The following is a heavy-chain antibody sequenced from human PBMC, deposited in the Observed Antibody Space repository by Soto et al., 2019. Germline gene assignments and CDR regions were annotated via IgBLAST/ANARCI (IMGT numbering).Heavy chain of an antibody. CDR3: ARDKSRRGSGSYYGAFDI. J-gene: IGHJ3*02. Sequence: GGSLRLSCAASGFTFSSYWMSWVRQAPGKGLEWVANIKQDGSEKYYVDSVKARFTISRDNAKNSLYLEMNSLRAEDTDVYYCARDKSRRGSGSYYGAFDIWGQGTMVTVSS. V-gene: IGHV3-7*05. D-gene: IGHD1-26*01. CDR1: GFTFSSYW. CDR2: IKQDGSEK.